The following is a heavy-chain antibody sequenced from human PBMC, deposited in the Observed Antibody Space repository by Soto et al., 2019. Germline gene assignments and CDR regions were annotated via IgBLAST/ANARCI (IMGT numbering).Heavy chain of an antibody. D-gene: IGHD3-16*01. V-gene: IGHV1-69*01. J-gene: IGHJ6*02. CDR2: IIPIFSSR. CDR3: ARGETYLGV. Sequence: QVQLVQSGAEVKKPGSSVKFSCKTSRDTFNKYAFNWVRQAPGQGLEWMGWIIPIFSSRNYAEKFQGRVTLTADDSTSTAYMELRSLSFEATAVYYCARGETYLGVWGPGTTVTVSS. CDR1: RDTFNKYA.